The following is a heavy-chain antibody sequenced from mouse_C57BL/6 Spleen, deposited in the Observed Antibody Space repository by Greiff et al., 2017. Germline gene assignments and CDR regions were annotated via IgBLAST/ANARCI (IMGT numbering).Heavy chain of an antibody. CDR3: ASPLWLRRAWFAY. J-gene: IGHJ3*01. CDR2: LHPNSGST. D-gene: IGHD2-2*01. V-gene: IGHV1-64*01. Sequence: QVQLQQPGAELVKPGASVKLSCKASGYTFTSYWMHWVKQRPGQGLEWIGMLHPNSGSTNYNEKFKSKATLTVDKSYSTAYMQLSSLPSVDSAVYYGASPLWLRRAWFAYWGQGTLVTVSA. CDR1: GYTFTSYW.